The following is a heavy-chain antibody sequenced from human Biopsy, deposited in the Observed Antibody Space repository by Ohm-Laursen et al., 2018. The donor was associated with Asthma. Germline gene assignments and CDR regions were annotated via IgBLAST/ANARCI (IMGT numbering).Heavy chain of an antibody. D-gene: IGHD3-3*01. J-gene: IGHJ6*04. Sequence: GASVKVACKASGYTSTSYYMHWVRQAPGHGLEWMGMINPFGGSSSFAQKFQGRLTMTRDTSTRTVYMQLSSLRSEDTAVYYCAREATSGEVSFGYFYALDVWGEGTTVTVSS. CDR2: INPFGGSS. V-gene: IGHV1-46*01. CDR3: AREATSGEVSFGYFYALDV. CDR1: GYTSTSYY.